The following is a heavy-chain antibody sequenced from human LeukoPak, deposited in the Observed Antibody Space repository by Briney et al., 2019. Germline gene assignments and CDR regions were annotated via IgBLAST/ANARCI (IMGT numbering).Heavy chain of an antibody. D-gene: IGHD3-22*01. V-gene: IGHV4-59*01. CDR2: IYYSGST. J-gene: IGHJ3*02. CDR3: ARVLGGGRFSGLENWSPSELGPVWDGGEHDAFDI. Sequence: PSETLSLTCTISGGSISSYYWSWIRQPPGKGLEWIGYIYYSGSTNYNPSLKSRATISVDTSKNQFSLKLSSVTAADTAVYYCARVLGGGRFSGLENWSPSELGPVWDGGEHDAFDIWGQGTMVTVSS. CDR1: GGSISSYY.